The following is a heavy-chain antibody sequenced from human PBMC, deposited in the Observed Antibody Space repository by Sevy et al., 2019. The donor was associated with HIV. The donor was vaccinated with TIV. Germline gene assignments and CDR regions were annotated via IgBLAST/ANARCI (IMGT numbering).Heavy chain of an antibody. D-gene: IGHD3-3*01. Sequence: GESLKISCKGSGYSFTSYWIGWVRQMPGKGLEWMGIIYPGDSYTRYSQSFQGQVTISADKSISTAYLQWSILKATDTAMYYCARLYYDFWSGYYVNGMDVWGQGTTVTVSS. CDR1: GYSFTSYW. V-gene: IGHV5-51*01. J-gene: IGHJ6*02. CDR2: IYPGDSYT. CDR3: ARLYYDFWSGYYVNGMDV.